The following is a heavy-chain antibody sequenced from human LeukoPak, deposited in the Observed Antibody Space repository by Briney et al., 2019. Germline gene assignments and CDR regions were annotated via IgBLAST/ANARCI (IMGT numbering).Heavy chain of an antibody. J-gene: IGHJ4*02. CDR1: GFTFSNYA. D-gene: IGHD6-19*01. CDR3: AKILQWLVRNRAFDY. Sequence: GGSLRLSCAASGFTFSNYAMSWVRQAPGKGLEWVSGISGSDRTTYYADSVKGRFTISGDNFRNTLYLQMNSLRAEDTAVYYCAKILQWLVRNRAFDYWGQGTLVTVSS. V-gene: IGHV3-23*01. CDR2: ISGSDRTT.